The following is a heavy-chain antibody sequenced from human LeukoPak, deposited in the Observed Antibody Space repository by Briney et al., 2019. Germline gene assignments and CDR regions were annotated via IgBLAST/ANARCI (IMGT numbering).Heavy chain of an antibody. V-gene: IGHV4-34*01. D-gene: IGHD3-3*01. Sequence: SETLSLTCAVYGGSFSGYYWSWIRQPPEKGLEWIGEINHSGSTNYNPSLKSRVTISVDTSKNQFSLKLSSVTAADTAVYYCARGPAKLPEEWLSRGWYFDLWGRGTLVTVSS. J-gene: IGHJ2*01. CDR2: INHSGST. CDR3: ARGPAKLPEEWLSRGWYFDL. CDR1: GGSFSGYY.